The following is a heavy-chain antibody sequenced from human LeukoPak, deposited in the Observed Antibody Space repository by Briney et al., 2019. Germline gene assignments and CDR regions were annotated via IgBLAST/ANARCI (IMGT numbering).Heavy chain of an antibody. J-gene: IGHJ2*01. V-gene: IGHV4-39*01. CDR1: GGSISSSSYY. Sequence: SETLSLTCTVSGGSISSSSYYWGWIRQPPGKGLEWIGSIYYSGSTYYNPSLKSRVTISVDTSKNQFSLKLSSVTAADTAVYYCARHVGYFDLWGRGTLVTVSS. CDR3: ARHVGYFDL. CDR2: IYYSGST.